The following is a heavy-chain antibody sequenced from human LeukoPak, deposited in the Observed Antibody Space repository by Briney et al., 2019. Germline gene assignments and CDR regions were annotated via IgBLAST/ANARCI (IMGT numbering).Heavy chain of an antibody. Sequence: QSGGSLRLSCAASGFSFSTYWMNWVRQAPGKGLEWVAHIKQDGSEKYYVDSVKGRFTISRDNAKNSLYLQVNSLRAEDTAVYYCARGGKIAGYYYFYMDVWGKGTTVIVSS. CDR2: IKQDGSEK. D-gene: IGHD2/OR15-2a*01. CDR3: ARGGKIAGYYYFYMDV. J-gene: IGHJ6*03. V-gene: IGHV3-7*01. CDR1: GFSFSTYW.